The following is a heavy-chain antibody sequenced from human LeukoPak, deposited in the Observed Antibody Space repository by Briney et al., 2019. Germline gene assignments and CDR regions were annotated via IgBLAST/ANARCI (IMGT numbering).Heavy chain of an antibody. V-gene: IGHV3-23*01. CDR2: ISGSGGST. D-gene: IGHD3-10*01. Sequence: PGVSLRLSCAASGFTFSSYAMSWVSQAPGKGLEWVSAISGSGGSTYYADSVKGRFTISRDNAKNSLYLQMNSLRAEDTAVYYCARIGEGFYYYYGMDVWGQGTTVTVSS. CDR1: GFTFSSYA. J-gene: IGHJ6*02. CDR3: ARIGEGFYYYYGMDV.